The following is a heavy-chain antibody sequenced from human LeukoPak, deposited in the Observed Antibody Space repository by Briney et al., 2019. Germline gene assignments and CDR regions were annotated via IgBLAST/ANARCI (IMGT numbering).Heavy chain of an antibody. Sequence: GGSLRLSCATSGFTFSSYAMHWVRQAPGKGMEWVAVISYDGSNKYYADSVKGRFTISRDNSKNTLYLQMNSLRAEDTAVYYCARSPFDPWGQGTLVTVSS. V-gene: IGHV3-30-3*01. J-gene: IGHJ5*02. CDR1: GFTFSSYA. CDR2: ISYDGSNK. CDR3: ARSPFDP.